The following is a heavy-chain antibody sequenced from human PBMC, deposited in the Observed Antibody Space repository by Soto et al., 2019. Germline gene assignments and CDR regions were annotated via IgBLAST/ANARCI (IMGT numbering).Heavy chain of an antibody. Sequence: PGGSLRLSCAASGFTFSSYAMHWVRQAPGKGLEWVAVISYDGSNKYYADSVKGRFTISRDNSKNTLYLQMNSLRAEDTAVYYCARDFGQQLDYYYYYGMDVWGQGTTVTVSS. V-gene: IGHV3-30-3*01. CDR3: ARDFGQQLDYYYYYGMDV. D-gene: IGHD6-13*01. CDR1: GFTFSSYA. J-gene: IGHJ6*02. CDR2: ISYDGSNK.